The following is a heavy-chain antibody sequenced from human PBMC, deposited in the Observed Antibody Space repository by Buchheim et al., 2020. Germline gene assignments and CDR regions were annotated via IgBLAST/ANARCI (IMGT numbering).Heavy chain of an antibody. V-gene: IGHV5-10-1*01. CDR3: ARHITHYYDSSGYRNWFDP. J-gene: IGHJ5*02. Sequence: EVQLVQSGAEVKKPGESLRISCKGSGYSFTSYWISWVRQMPGKGLEWRGRIDPSDAYTNYSPSFHGHVTTSADNTIRTAFLQWSSPKASDTAMYYCARHITHYYDSSGYRNWFDPWGQGTL. CDR1: GYSFTSYW. D-gene: IGHD3-22*01. CDR2: IDPSDAYT.